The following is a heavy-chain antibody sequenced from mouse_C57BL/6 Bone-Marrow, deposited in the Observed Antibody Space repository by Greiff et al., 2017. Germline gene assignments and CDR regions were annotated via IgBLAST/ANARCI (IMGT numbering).Heavy chain of an antibody. D-gene: IGHD4-1*01. CDR1: GYTFTEYT. CDR3: ARHEVLTLFDY. V-gene: IGHV1-62-2*01. Sequence: VKLMESGAELVKPGASVKLSCKASGYTFTEYTIHWVKQRSEQGLEWIGWFYPGSGSLKYHEKFKDKATLTADKSSSTVYMELSRLTTEDSAVYFCARHEVLTLFDYWGQGTTLTVSS. CDR2: FYPGSGSL. J-gene: IGHJ2*01.